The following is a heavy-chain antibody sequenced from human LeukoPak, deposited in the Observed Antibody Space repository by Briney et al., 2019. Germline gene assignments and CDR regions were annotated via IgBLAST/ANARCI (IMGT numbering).Heavy chain of an antibody. J-gene: IGHJ4*02. Sequence: PSETLSLTCTVSGGSISSYYWSWIRQPPGKGLEWIGYIYYSGSTNYNPSLKSRVTISVDTSKNQFSLKLSSVTAADMAVYYCARARVTVTTIYFDYWGQGTLVTVSS. CDR1: GGSISSYY. CDR3: ARARVTVTTIYFDY. D-gene: IGHD4-17*01. V-gene: IGHV4-59*01. CDR2: IYYSGST.